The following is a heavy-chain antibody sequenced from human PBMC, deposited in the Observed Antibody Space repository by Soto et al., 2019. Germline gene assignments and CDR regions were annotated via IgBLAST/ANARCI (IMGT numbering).Heavy chain of an antibody. V-gene: IGHV3-74*03. CDR3: ARPRTSDWAYDI. CDR2: IKTDGTNT. Sequence: EVQLVESGGGLVQPGGSLRLSCAASGFTFSSYWRHWVRKAPGKGPVWVSRIKTDGTNTQYADSVKGRFTISRDNANNMLYLEMNSLRGEDTAVYYCARPRTSDWAYDIWGQGKMVIVSS. J-gene: IGHJ3*02. D-gene: IGHD3-9*01. CDR1: GFTFSSYW.